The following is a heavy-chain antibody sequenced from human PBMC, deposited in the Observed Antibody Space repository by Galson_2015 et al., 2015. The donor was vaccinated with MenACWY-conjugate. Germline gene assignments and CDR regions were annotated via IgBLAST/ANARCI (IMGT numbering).Heavy chain of an antibody. V-gene: IGHV4-4*02. Sequence: ATLSLTCAVSGASISSVNRWRWVRQPPGQGLEWIAEIYHSGSINYNPSLKSRVTMSVDKSKNQISLKLSSVTAADTAVYYCARAGALTYYFDYWGQGTLVSVSS. CDR2: IYHSGSI. CDR3: ARAGALTYYFDY. CDR1: GASISSVNR. J-gene: IGHJ4*02.